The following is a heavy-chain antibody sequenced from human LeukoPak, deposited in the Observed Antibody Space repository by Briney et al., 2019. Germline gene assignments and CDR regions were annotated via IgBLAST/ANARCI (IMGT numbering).Heavy chain of an antibody. CDR1: GLTFNDYS. Sequence: GGSLRLSCAAPGLTFNDYSMSWIRQAPGKGLEWVSYINSRGKTIYYADSVKGRFTISRDNAKSSLYLQMNSLRAEDTAVYYCASLYYGADDYWGQGTLVTVSS. CDR3: ASLYYGADDY. D-gene: IGHD4-17*01. CDR2: INSRGKTI. V-gene: IGHV3-11*01. J-gene: IGHJ4*02.